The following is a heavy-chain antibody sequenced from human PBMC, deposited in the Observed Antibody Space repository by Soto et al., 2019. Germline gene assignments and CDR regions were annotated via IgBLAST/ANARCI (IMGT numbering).Heavy chain of an antibody. CDR3: ARLDIAVAGEVDY. CDR2: IYPGDSDT. Sequence: VESLKISCKGSGYIFTSYWICCVLEVPGKGLEWMGIIYPGDSDTRYSPSFQGQVTISADKSICTAYLQWSSLKASDTAMYYCARLDIAVAGEVDYWGQGTLVTVSS. V-gene: IGHV5-51*01. D-gene: IGHD6-19*01. CDR1: GYIFTSYW. J-gene: IGHJ4*02.